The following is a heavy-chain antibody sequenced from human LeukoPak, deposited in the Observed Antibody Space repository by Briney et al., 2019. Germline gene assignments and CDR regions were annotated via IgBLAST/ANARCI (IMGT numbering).Heavy chain of an antibody. Sequence: SVKVSCKASGGTFSSYSITWVRQAPGRGLEWMGGIIPLFGTTSYALKFQGRVTITADESTTTAYMELSSLRSEDTAVYYCARGTGLYDILTLDLWGQGTLVTVSS. CDR2: IIPLFGTT. CDR3: ARGTGLYDILTLDL. J-gene: IGHJ5*02. D-gene: IGHD3-9*01. V-gene: IGHV1-69*01. CDR1: GGTFSSYS.